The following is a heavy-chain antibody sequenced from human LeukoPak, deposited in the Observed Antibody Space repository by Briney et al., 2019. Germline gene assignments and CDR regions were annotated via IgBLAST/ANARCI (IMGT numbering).Heavy chain of an antibody. Sequence: SETLSLTCSVSGYSISSGYYWGWIRQPPGKGLEWIGYFYYSGSTNYNPSLKSRVTISVDTSKNQFSLKLSSVTAADTAVYYCAGSYYYASGSYPDNWFDPWGQGTLVTVSS. CDR2: FYYSGST. CDR1: GYSISSGYY. V-gene: IGHV4-61*01. D-gene: IGHD3-10*01. CDR3: AGSYYYASGSYPDNWFDP. J-gene: IGHJ5*02.